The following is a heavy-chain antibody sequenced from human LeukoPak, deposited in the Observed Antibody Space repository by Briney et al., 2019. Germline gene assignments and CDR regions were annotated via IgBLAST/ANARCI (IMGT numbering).Heavy chain of an antibody. CDR1: GYTFTGYY. J-gene: IGHJ4*02. CDR3: ASLQFLQLWSYFDY. V-gene: IGHV1-2*02. Sequence: GSVKVSCKASGYTFTGYYMHWVRQAPGQGLEWMGWINPNSGGTNYAQKFQGRVTMTRDRSISTAYMELSRLRSDDTAVYYCASLQFLQLWSYFDYWGQGTLVTVSS. D-gene: IGHD5-18*01. CDR2: INPNSGGT.